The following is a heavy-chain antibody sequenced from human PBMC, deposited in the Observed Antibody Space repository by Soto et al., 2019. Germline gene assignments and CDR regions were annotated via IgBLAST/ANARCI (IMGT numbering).Heavy chain of an antibody. V-gene: IGHV4-4*02. CDR1: GGSISSSNW. CDR2: IYHSGST. Sequence: PSETLSLTCAVSGGSISSSNWWSWVRQPPGKGLEWIGEIYHSGSTNYNPSLKSRVTISVDTSKNQFSLKLSSVTAAGTAVYYCARFHRDSSGYYFSYYFDYWGQGTLVTVSS. CDR3: ARFHRDSSGYYFSYYFDY. D-gene: IGHD3-22*01. J-gene: IGHJ4*02.